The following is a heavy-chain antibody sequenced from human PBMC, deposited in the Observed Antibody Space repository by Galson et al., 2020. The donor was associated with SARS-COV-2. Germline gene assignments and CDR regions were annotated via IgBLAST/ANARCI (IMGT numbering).Heavy chain of an antibody. V-gene: IGHV3-30*18. J-gene: IGHJ4*02. CDR2: ISYDGSNK. CDR3: AKAEPGYSSGYDSSIDY. CDR1: GFTFSSYG. D-gene: IGHD3-22*01. Sequence: GGSLRLSCAASGFTFSSYGMHWVRQAPGKGLEWVAVISYDGSNKYYADSVKGRFTISRDNSKNTLYLQMNSLRAEDTAVYYCAKAEPGYSSGYDSSIDYWGQGTLVTVSS.